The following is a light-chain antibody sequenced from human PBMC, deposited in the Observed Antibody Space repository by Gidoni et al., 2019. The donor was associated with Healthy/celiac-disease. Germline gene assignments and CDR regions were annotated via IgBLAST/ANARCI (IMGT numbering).Light chain of an antibody. CDR2: RNN. CDR1: SSNIGSND. Sequence: QSVLTQPPTASGTPGQRLTISCSGGSSNIGSNDVYWYLQLPGTAPKLIINRNNQRPSGVPDRFSGSKSGTSASLAISVLRSEDEADYYCAAWDDSLSGPGFGGGTKLTVL. J-gene: IGLJ3*02. CDR3: AAWDDSLSGPG. V-gene: IGLV1-47*01.